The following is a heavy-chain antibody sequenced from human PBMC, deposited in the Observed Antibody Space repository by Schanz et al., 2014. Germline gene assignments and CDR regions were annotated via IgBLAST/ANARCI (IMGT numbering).Heavy chain of an antibody. Sequence: DVQLLESGGGLVQPGGSLRLSCAASGFTFNSYAMSWVRQAPGKGLEWVSYISGTTTYTNYADSVKGRFTISRDNSKNAEYLQMNSMKAEDTAVEDCAEDPSEGDYDDYFEYWGQGTLVTVSS. CDR2: ISGTTTYT. CDR1: GFTFNSYA. CDR3: AEDPSEGDYDDYFEY. J-gene: IGHJ4*02. D-gene: IGHD3-22*01. V-gene: IGHV3-23*01.